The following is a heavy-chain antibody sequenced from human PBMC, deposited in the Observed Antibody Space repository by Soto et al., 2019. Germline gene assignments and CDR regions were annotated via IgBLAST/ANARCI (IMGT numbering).Heavy chain of an antibody. V-gene: IGHV1-18*01. D-gene: IGHD3-3*01. CDR3: ARGTIFGVVIGYGMDV. J-gene: IGHJ6*02. CDR1: GYTFTSYG. Sequence: QVQLVQSGAEVKKPGASVKVSCKASGYTFTSYGINWVRQAPGQGLEWMGWINTYNGNTNYAQKLQGRVTMTTDTSTTTAYMELRSLRSDDTAVYYCARGTIFGVVIGYGMDVWGQGTTVTVSS. CDR2: INTYNGNT.